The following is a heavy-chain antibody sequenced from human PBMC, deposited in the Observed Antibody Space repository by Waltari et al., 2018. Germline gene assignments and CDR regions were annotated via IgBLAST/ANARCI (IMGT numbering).Heavy chain of an antibody. CDR3: TRNPGY. CDR1: DFFTDYW. J-gene: IGHJ4*02. Sequence: EVQLVNSGGGLVQPGGSLRLSCAASDFFTDYWLDWVRQAPGKGLVWVARMKTDETSITYADSVKGRFTISRDSAKNTYYLQMNSLRAEDTAVYYCTRNPGYWGQGTLVTVSS. V-gene: IGHV3-74*03. CDR2: MKTDETSI.